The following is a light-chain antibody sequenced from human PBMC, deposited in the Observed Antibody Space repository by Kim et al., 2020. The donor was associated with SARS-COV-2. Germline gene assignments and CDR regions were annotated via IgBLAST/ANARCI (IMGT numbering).Light chain of an antibody. CDR1: SSNMGNHN. CDR2: RDN. CDR3: ATWDGNLSRL. V-gene: IGLV1-47*01. Sequence: QPVLTQPPSASGTPGQRVTITCSGSSSNMGNHNVYWYQQVPGTAPKLLIYRDNQRPSGVPDRVSRSKSGTSASLAISGLRSADEADYYCATWDGNLSRLFGGGTQLTVL. J-gene: IGLJ3*02.